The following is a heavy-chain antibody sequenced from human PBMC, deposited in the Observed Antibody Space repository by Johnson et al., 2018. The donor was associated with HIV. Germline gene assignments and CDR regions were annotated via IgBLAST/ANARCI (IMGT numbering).Heavy chain of an antibody. CDR3: AKETRDSRSAFDI. Sequence: QVQLVESGGDVVQPGGSLRLSCAASGFSFSRYGIHWVRQAPGKGLEWVAFTQYDGSNKYYADSVKGRFTISRDNSKKTLFLQMNNLRAEDTAVYFCAKETRDSRSAFDIWGQGTMVTVSS. D-gene: IGHD3-22*01. CDR1: GFSFSRYG. V-gene: IGHV3-30*02. CDR2: TQYDGSNK. J-gene: IGHJ3*02.